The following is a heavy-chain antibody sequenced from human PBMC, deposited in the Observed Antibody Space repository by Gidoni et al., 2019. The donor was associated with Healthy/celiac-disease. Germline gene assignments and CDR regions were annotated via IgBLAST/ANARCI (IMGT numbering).Heavy chain of an antibody. J-gene: IGHJ5*02. V-gene: IGHV5-51*01. CDR2: IYPGDSDT. Sequence: QMPGKGLEWMWIIYPGDSDTRYSPPFQGQVTISADKSSSTAYLQWSSLKASDTAMDYCAGHLSNYSSASRWFDPWGQGTLVTVSS. D-gene: IGHD6-6*01. CDR3: AGHLSNYSSASRWFDP.